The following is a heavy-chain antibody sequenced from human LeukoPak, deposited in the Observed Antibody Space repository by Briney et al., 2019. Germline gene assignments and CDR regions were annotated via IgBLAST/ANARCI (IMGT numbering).Heavy chain of an antibody. Sequence: QPGGSLRLSCAASGFTFSSYGMHWVRQAPGKGLEWVAVISYDGSNKYYADSVKGRFTISRDNSKNTLYLQMNSLRAEDTAVYYCAKQDSSGCYGGLDYWGQGTLVTVSS. V-gene: IGHV3-30*18. D-gene: IGHD6-19*01. CDR3: AKQDSSGCYGGLDY. CDR2: ISYDGSNK. CDR1: GFTFSSYG. J-gene: IGHJ4*02.